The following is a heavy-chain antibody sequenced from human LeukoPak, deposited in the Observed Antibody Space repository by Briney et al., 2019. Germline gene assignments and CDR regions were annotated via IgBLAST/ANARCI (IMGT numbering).Heavy chain of an antibody. V-gene: IGHV3-23*01. D-gene: IGHD3-10*01. Sequence: PGGSRRLSCAASGFTFSSNAMSWVRQAPGKGLEWVSGMSGSGGSAYYADSVKGRFTVSRDNSKNTLYLQMNSLRAEDTAVYYCAKSTMVRGTLYDYWGQGTLVTVSS. CDR2: MSGSGGSA. J-gene: IGHJ4*02. CDR3: AKSTMVRGTLYDY. CDR1: GFTFSSNA.